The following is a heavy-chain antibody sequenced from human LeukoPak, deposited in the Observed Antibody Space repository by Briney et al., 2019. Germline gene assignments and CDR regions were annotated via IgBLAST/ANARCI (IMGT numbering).Heavy chain of an antibody. CDR3: ARVRVGGDDLDAFDI. V-gene: IGHV3-30-3*01. J-gene: IGHJ3*02. D-gene: IGHD2-8*02. CDR1: GFTFSSYA. Sequence: PGGSLRLSCAASGFTFSSYAMHWVRQAPGKGLEWVAVISYDGSNKYYADSVKGRFTISRDNSKNTLYLQMNSLRAEDTAVYYCARVRVGGDDLDAFDIWGQGTMVTVSS. CDR2: ISYDGSNK.